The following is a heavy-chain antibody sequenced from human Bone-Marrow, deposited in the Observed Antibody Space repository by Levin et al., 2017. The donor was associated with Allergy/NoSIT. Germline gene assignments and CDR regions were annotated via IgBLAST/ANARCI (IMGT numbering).Heavy chain of an antibody. CDR3: AKAMEASSLFDS. V-gene: IGHV3-43D*04. Sequence: GGSLRLSCVASGFTFDDYAMNWVRQAPGKGLEWVSLVSWDGGSAYYADSVKGRFTISRDNTKNSLSLQMNNLRPEDSALYYCAKAMEASSLFDSWGQGTLVTVSS. D-gene: IGHD6-6*01. CDR2: VSWDGGSA. CDR1: GFTFDDYA. J-gene: IGHJ4*02.